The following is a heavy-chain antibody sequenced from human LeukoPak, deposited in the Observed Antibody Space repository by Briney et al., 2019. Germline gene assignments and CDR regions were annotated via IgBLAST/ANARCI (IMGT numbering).Heavy chain of an antibody. Sequence: GGSLRLSCAVSGLTFSSSWMDWVRQAPGKGLEWVTSINPDGIKRYSADSVKGRFTISRDNARNSLYLQMDSLRVEDTAFYYCARDLAFSRLDYWGQGVLVTVSS. J-gene: IGHJ4*02. V-gene: IGHV3-7*01. CDR2: INPDGIKR. D-gene: IGHD2/OR15-2a*01. CDR1: GLTFSSSW. CDR3: ARDLAFSRLDY.